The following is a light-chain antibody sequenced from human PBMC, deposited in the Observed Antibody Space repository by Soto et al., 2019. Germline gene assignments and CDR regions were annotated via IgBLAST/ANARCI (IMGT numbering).Light chain of an antibody. Sequence: EVVMTQSPATRSVSPGERATLSFRAIHSVSSNLAWYQQKPGQAPRLLIYGASSRATGIPDRFSGSGSGTDFTLTISRLEPEDFAVFYCQQYGSAPQTFGQGTKVDI. V-gene: IGKV3-20*01. J-gene: IGKJ1*01. CDR1: HSVSSN. CDR2: GAS. CDR3: QQYGSAPQT.